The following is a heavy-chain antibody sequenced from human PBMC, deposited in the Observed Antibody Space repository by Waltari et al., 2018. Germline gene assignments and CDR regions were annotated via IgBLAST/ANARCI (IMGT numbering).Heavy chain of an antibody. Sequence: QVQLQESGPGLVKPSETLSLTCTVSGGSISRYYWSWIRQPPGKGLEWIGYIYYSGSTNYNPSLKSRVTISVDTSKNQFSLKLSSVTAADTAVYYCARAAGPDFYFDYWGQGTLVTVSS. V-gene: IGHV4-59*01. D-gene: IGHD3-3*01. CDR3: ARAAGPDFYFDY. CDR1: GGSISRYY. CDR2: IYYSGST. J-gene: IGHJ4*02.